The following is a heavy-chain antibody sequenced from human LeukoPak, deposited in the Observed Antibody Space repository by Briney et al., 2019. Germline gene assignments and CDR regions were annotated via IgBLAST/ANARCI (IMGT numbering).Heavy chain of an antibody. Sequence: GGSLRLSCAASGFTFSNYGMHWVRQAPGKGLEWVAFVRYDESTKFYADSVKGRFTISRDNSKTTLYLQMNSLRAEDTAVYYCAKAPLSFVWSGLFDYWGQGTIITVS. D-gene: IGHD3-3*01. CDR2: VRYDESTK. V-gene: IGHV3-30*02. CDR1: GFTFSNYG. J-gene: IGHJ4*02. CDR3: AKAPLSFVWSGLFDY.